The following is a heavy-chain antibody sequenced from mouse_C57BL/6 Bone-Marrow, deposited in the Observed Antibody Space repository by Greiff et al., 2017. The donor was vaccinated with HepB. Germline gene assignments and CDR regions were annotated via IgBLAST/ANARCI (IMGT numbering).Heavy chain of an antibody. J-gene: IGHJ2*01. CDR3: VTTVVATGPFDY. Sequence: EVQLQESVAELVRPGASVKLSCTASGFNIKNTYMHWVKQRPEQGLEWIGRIDPANGNTKYAPKFQGKATITADTSSNTAYLQLSSLTSEDTAIYYCVTTVVATGPFDYWGQGTTLTVSS. CDR2: IDPANGNT. CDR1: GFNIKNTY. D-gene: IGHD1-1*01. V-gene: IGHV14-3*01.